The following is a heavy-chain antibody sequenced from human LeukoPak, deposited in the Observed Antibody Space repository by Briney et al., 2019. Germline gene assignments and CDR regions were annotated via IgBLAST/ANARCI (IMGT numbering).Heavy chain of an antibody. D-gene: IGHD3-22*01. CDR3: ASPQNYDSSGYYVDY. V-gene: IGHV5-51*01. CDR2: IYPGDSDT. J-gene: IGHJ4*02. Sequence: GESLKISCKGSGYIFTSYWIGWVRQMPGKGMEWMGMIYPGDSDTRYSPSFQGQVTISADKSISTAYLQWSSLKASDTVMYYCASPQNYDSSGYYVDYWGQGTLVTVSS. CDR1: GYIFTSYW.